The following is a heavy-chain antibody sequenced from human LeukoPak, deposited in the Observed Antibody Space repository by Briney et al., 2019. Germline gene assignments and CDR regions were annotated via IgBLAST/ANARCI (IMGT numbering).Heavy chain of an antibody. D-gene: IGHD6-13*01. V-gene: IGHV3-23*01. CDR3: VKHVGSRWSNNRFDP. CDR2: VSRFGGTT. J-gene: IGHJ5*02. CDR1: GFTFDSYA. Sequence: GGSLRLSCAASGFTFDSYAMGWVRQAPGKGLEWVSAVSRFGGTTYYADSAKGRFTISRDNSNNTVYLQMNSLRVGDTALYYCVKHVGSRWSNNRFDPWGQGTLVTVS.